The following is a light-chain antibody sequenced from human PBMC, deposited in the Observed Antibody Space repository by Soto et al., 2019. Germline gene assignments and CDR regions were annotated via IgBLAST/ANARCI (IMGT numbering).Light chain of an antibody. J-gene: IGLJ1*01. CDR1: SSDVGSYNL. V-gene: IGLV2-23*01. CDR2: GGT. CDR3: CSYAGITTYYV. Sequence: QSVLTQPVSVSGSPGQSITISCTGTSSDVGSYNLVSWYQQHPGEAPKLMIYGGTKRPSGVSNRFSGSKSGNTASLTISGLQAEDEADYYCCSYAGITTYYVFGTGTKLTVL.